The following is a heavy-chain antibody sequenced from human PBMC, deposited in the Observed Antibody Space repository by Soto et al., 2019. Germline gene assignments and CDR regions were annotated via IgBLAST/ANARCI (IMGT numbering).Heavy chain of an antibody. CDR1: GFTFRNYG. CDR2: ISYDGSNK. CDR3: AKDSTYYYFWIGYYTFGDYYYYGMDV. J-gene: IGHJ6*02. D-gene: IGHD3-3*01. Sequence: HPGGSLRLSCAASGFTFRNYGMNWVRQAPGKGLEWVAVISYDGSNKYYADSVKGRFTISRDNSKNTLYLQMNSLRAEDTAVYYCAKDSTYYYFWIGYYTFGDYYYYGMDVWGQGTTVTVSS. V-gene: IGHV3-30*18.